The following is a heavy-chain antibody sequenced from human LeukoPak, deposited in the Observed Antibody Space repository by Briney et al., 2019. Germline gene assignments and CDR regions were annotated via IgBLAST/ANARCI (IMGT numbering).Heavy chain of an antibody. V-gene: IGHV1-69*13. CDR1: GGTFSSYA. D-gene: IGHD3-3*01. CDR3: ARSGLRHDLGVDYYYYYMDV. Sequence: GASVKVSCKASGGTFSSYAISWVRQAPGQGLEWMGGIIPIFGTANYAQKFQGRVTITADESTSTAYMELSSLRSEDTAVYYCARSGLRHDLGVDYYYYYMDVWGKGTTVTVSS. J-gene: IGHJ6*03. CDR2: IIPIFGTA.